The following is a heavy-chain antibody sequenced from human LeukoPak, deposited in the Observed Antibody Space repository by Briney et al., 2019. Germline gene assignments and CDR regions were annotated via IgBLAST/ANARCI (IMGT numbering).Heavy chain of an antibody. CDR2: ISGSGGST. CDR3: AKDSYDNYDFWSGNWFDP. CDR1: GFTSSRYA. V-gene: IGHV3-23*01. D-gene: IGHD3-3*01. J-gene: IGHJ5*02. Sequence: GGSLRLSCAASGFTSSRYAMSWVRQAPGKGLEWVSDISGSGGSTYYADSVKGRFTISRENSKNTLYLQMNSLRAEDTAVYYCAKDSYDNYDFWSGNWFDPWGQGTLVTVSS.